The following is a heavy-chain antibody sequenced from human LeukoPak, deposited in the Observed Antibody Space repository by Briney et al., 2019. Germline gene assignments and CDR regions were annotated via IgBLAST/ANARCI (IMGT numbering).Heavy chain of an antibody. CDR2: INPNSGGT. D-gene: IGHD3-22*01. CDR1: GYTFTGYY. CDR3: ARDLKIYDSSGYYYERYSYYYYYYMDV. V-gene: IGHV1-2*02. J-gene: IGHJ6*03. Sequence: GASVKVSCKASGYTFTGYYMHWVRQAPGQGLEWMGWINPNSGGTNYAQKFQGRVTMTRDTSISTAYMELSRLRSDDTAVYYCARDLKIYDSSGYYYERYSYYYYYYMDVWGKGTTVTISS.